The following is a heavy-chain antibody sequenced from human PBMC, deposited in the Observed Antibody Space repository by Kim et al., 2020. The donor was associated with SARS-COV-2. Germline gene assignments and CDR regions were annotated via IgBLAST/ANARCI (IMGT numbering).Heavy chain of an antibody. V-gene: IGHV1-18*01. CDR3: ARDLNREEISDTLIAYRTWLNP. Sequence: ASVKVSCKTSGYRFSIFGISWVRHAPGQGPEWMGWISTNNGKTNYAPKFRGRITMSTETPTSTAYMELRSLKSDDTGIYYCARDLNREEISDTLIAYRTWLNPWGQGTLVSVSS. J-gene: IGHJ5*02. CDR1: GYRFSIFG. D-gene: IGHD2-21*01. CDR2: ISTNNGKT.